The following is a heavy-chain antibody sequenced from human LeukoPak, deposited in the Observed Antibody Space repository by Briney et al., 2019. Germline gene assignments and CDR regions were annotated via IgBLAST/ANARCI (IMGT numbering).Heavy chain of an antibody. J-gene: IGHJ5*02. CDR1: GYPFSNYD. D-gene: IGHD4-11*01. CDR3: ARGRATVTTHWVDP. Sequence: ASVKVSCKASGYPFSNYDINWVRQATGQGLEWMGWMNPNSGNTDYAQKFQGRVTITRNTSISTAYMELSGLRSEDTAAYYCARGRATVTTHWVDPWGQGTLVTVSS. V-gene: IGHV1-8*03. CDR2: MNPNSGNT.